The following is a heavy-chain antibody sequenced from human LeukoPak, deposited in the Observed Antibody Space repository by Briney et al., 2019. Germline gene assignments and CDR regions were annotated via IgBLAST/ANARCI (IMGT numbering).Heavy chain of an antibody. J-gene: IGHJ4*02. CDR2: IHSSGSII. CDR3: ARDRRNADLDY. V-gene: IGHV3-48*01. Sequence: GGSLRLSCAASGFTLSSNPMNWVRQAPGQGLEWVSYIHSSGSIISYGDSVKDRFTISTDIAKNFLYLQMNSLRADDTAVYYCARDRRNADLDYWGQGTLVTVSS. CDR1: GFTLSSNP.